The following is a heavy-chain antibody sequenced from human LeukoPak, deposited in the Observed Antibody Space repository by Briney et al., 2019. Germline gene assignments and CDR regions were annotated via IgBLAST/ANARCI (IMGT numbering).Heavy chain of an antibody. D-gene: IGHD4-17*01. J-gene: IGHJ3*02. CDR1: GFTFSSYA. V-gene: IGHV3-9*01. CDR3: AKDYGDYTVTSPNNAFDI. CDR2: ISWNSGSI. Sequence: PGGSLRLSCAASGFTFSSYAMHWVRQAPGKGLEWVSGISWNSGSIGYADSVKGRFTISRDNAKNSLYLQMNSLRAEDTALYYCAKDYGDYTVTSPNNAFDIWGQGTMVTVSS.